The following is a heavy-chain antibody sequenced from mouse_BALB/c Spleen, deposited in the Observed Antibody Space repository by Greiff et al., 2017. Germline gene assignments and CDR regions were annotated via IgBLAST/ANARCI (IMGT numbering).Heavy chain of an antibody. CDR3: TRPLTTAPWFAY. J-gene: IGHJ3*01. Sequence: EVQLVESGTVLARPGASVKMSCKASGYTFTSYWMHWVKQRPGQGLEWIGAIYPGNSDTSYNQKFKGKAKLTAVTSTSTAYMELSSLTNEDSAVYYCTRPLTTAPWFAYWGQGTLVTVSA. V-gene: IGHV1-5*01. CDR2: IYPGNSDT. CDR1: GYTFTSYW. D-gene: IGHD1-2*01.